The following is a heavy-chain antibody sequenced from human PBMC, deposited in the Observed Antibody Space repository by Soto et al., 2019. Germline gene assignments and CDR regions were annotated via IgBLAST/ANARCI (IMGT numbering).Heavy chain of an antibody. CDR1: GGSISSYY. J-gene: IGHJ4*02. Sequence: SETLSLTCTVSGGSISSYYWSWIRQPPGKGLEWIGYIYYSGSTNYNPSLKSRVTISVDTSKNQFSLKLSSVTAADTAVYYCASTNSYGYPEDYWGQGTLVTVSS. D-gene: IGHD5-18*01. CDR2: IYYSGST. V-gene: IGHV4-59*01. CDR3: ASTNSYGYPEDY.